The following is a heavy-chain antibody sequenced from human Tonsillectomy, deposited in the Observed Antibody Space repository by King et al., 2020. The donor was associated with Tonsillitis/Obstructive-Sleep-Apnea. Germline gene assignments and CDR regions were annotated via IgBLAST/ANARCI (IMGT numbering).Heavy chain of an antibody. J-gene: IGHJ6*02. CDR3: TRCRRSRNYDIRRGYYRQYYYGMDV. D-gene: IGHD3-3*01. V-gene: IGHV3-49*04. CDR1: GFTFGDYA. CDR2: IRSKPYGGTT. Sequence: VQLVESGGGLVQPGRSLRLTCTASGFTFGDYAMSWVRQAPGKGLEWVGFIRSKPYGGTTEYAASVKGRFTISRDDSKSIAYLQMNSLKTEDTAVYYCTRCRRSRNYDIRRGYYRQYYYGMDVWGQGTTVTVSS.